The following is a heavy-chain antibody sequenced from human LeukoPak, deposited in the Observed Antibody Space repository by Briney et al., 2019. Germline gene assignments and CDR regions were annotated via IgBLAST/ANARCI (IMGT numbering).Heavy chain of an antibody. D-gene: IGHD3-16*02. V-gene: IGHV4-59*01. CDR2: IYYSGST. J-gene: IGHJ4*02. CDR3: ARGPGYDYVWGSYRYAPFDY. Sequence: SETLSLTCTVSGGSISSYYWSWIRQPPGKGLEWIGYIYYSGSTNYNPSLKSRVTISVDTSKNQFSLKLSSVTAADTAVYYRARGPGYDYVWGSYRYAPFDYWGQGTLVTVSS. CDR1: GGSISSYY.